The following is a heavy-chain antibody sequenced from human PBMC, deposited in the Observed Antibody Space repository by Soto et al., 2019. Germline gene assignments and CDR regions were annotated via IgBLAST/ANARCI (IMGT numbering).Heavy chain of an antibody. J-gene: IGHJ6*03. CDR3: ARLRYDYYYMDV. D-gene: IGHD1-20*01. CDR2: ISCNGGSI. V-gene: IGHV3-20*04. Sequence: PGGSLRLSCAASGFTFDDYSMHWVRQAPGKGLEWVSGISCNGGSIGYADSVKGRFTISRDNAKNSLYLQMNSLRAEDTAVYYCARLRYDYYYMDVWGKGTTVTVSS. CDR1: GFTFDDYS.